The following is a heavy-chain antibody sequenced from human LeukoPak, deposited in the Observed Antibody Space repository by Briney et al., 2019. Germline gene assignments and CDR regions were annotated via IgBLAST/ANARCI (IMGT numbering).Heavy chain of an antibody. Sequence: GGSLRLSCAASGFTFSSYGMHWVRQAPGKGLEWVAFIRYDGSNKYYADSVKGRFTISRDNSKNTLYLQMNSLRAEDTAVYYCAKDQDGYEAYYYYYYMDVWGKGTTVTVSS. D-gene: IGHD3-22*01. J-gene: IGHJ6*03. CDR1: GFTFSSYG. V-gene: IGHV3-30*02. CDR2: IRYDGSNK. CDR3: AKDQDGYEAYYYYYYMDV.